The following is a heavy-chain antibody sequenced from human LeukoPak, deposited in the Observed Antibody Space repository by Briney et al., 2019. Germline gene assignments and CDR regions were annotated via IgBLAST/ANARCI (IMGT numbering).Heavy chain of an antibody. Sequence: ASVKVSCKASGYTFTSYYMHWVRQAPGQGLEWMGIINPSGGSTSYAQKFQGRVTMTTDTSTSTAYMELRSLRSDDTAVYYCARGMVRGVKDYWGQGTLVTVSS. D-gene: IGHD3-10*01. J-gene: IGHJ4*02. CDR3: ARGMVRGVKDY. V-gene: IGHV1-46*01. CDR2: INPSGGST. CDR1: GYTFTSYY.